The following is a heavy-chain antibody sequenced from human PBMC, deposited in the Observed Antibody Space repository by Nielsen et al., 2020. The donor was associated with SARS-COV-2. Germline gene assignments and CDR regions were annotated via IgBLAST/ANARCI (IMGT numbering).Heavy chain of an antibody. Sequence: SETLSLTCTVSGGSISSGGYYWSWIRQHPGKGLEWIGYIYYSGSTNYNPSLKSRVTISVDTSKNQFSLKLSSVTAADTAVYYCARTEYNWNYGLSNNYYYYYYMDVWGKGTTVTVSS. J-gene: IGHJ6*03. V-gene: IGHV4-61*08. D-gene: IGHD1-7*01. CDR3: ARTEYNWNYGLSNNYYYYYYMDV. CDR1: GGSISSGGYY. CDR2: IYYSGST.